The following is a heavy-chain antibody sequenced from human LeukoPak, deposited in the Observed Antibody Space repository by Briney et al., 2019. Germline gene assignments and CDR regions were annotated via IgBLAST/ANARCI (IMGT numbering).Heavy chain of an antibody. CDR3: ARGTAMVYRYYYYMDV. D-gene: IGHD5-18*01. Sequence: PSETLSLTCTVSGGSISSYYWSWIRQPAGKGLEWIGRIYTSGSTNYNPSLKSRVTISVDTSKNQFSLKLSSVTAADTAVYYCARGTAMVYRYYYYMDVWGKGTTVTISS. J-gene: IGHJ6*03. V-gene: IGHV4-4*07. CDR2: IYTSGST. CDR1: GGSISSYY.